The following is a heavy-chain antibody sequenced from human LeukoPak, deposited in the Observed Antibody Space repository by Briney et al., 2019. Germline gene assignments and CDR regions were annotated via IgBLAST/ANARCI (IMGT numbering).Heavy chain of an antibody. CDR3: TRAGYSSGFDS. V-gene: IGHV3-74*03. D-gene: IGHD6-19*01. Sequence: PGGSLRLSCVASGFTFSGYWMHWVRQAPGKGLVWVSRINSDGYSITYADSVKGRFTISRDNAKNTLYLQMNSLIAEDTAVYFCTRAGYSSGFDSWGQGTLVTVSS. CDR2: INSDGYSI. J-gene: IGHJ5*01. CDR1: GFTFSGYW.